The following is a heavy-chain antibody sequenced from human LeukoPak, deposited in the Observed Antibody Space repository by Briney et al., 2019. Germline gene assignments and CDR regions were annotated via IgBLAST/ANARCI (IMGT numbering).Heavy chain of an antibody. Sequence: GGSLRLSCAASGFTFSSYAMSWVRQAPGKGLEWVSAIGGSGGSTYYADSVKGRFTISRDNSKNTLYLQMNSLRAEDTAVYYCAKFGRHGGYSSSLGLWEFNDYWGQGTLVTVSS. CDR3: AKFGRHGGYSSSLGLWEFNDY. D-gene: IGHD6-6*01. CDR1: GFTFSSYA. CDR2: IGGSGGST. J-gene: IGHJ4*02. V-gene: IGHV3-23*01.